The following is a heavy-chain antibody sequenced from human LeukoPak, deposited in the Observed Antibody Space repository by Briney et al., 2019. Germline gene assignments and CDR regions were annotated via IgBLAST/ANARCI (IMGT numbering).Heavy chain of an antibody. CDR3: AKVGHSSSWYYGY. J-gene: IGHJ4*02. CDR1: GFTFSSYA. CDR2: ISGSGGST. V-gene: IGHV3-23*01. Sequence: GGSLRLSCAASGFTFSSYAMSWVRQAPEKGLEWVSAISGSGGSTYYADSVKGRFTISRDNSKNTLYLQMNSLRAEDTAVYYCAKVGHSSSWYYGYWGQGTLVTVSS. D-gene: IGHD6-13*01.